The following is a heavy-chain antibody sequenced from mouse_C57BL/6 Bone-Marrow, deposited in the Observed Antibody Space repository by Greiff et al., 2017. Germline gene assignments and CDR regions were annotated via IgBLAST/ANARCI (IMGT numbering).Heavy chain of an antibody. Sequence: VKLMESGAELVKPGASVKISCKASGYAFSSYWMNWVKQRPGKGLEWIGQIYPGDGDTNYNGKFKGKATLTADKSSSTAYMQLSSLTSEDSAVYFCARSSLITTVVVPFDYWGQGTTLTVSS. D-gene: IGHD1-1*01. V-gene: IGHV1-80*01. CDR1: GYAFSSYW. J-gene: IGHJ2*01. CDR3: ARSSLITTVVVPFDY. CDR2: IYPGDGDT.